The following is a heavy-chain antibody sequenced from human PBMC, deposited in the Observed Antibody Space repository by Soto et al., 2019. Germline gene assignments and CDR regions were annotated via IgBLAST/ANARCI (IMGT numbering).Heavy chain of an antibody. CDR1: GYSFTSYW. V-gene: IGHV5-51*01. CDR2: IYPGDSDT. CDR3: ARQRSPYCTNGVCPFDI. D-gene: IGHD2-8*01. J-gene: IGHJ3*02. Sequence: GESLKISCKGSGYSFTSYWIGWVRQMPGKGLEWMGIIYPGDSDTRYSPSFQGQVTISADKSISTAYLQWSSLKASDTAMYYCARQRSPYCTNGVCPFDIWGQGTMVTVSS.